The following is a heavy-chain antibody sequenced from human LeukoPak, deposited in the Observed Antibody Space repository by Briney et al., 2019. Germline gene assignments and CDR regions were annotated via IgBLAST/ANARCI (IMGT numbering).Heavy chain of an antibody. CDR1: GLIFETYG. V-gene: IGHV3-30*18. Sequence: PGGSLRLSCEVSGLIFETYGMHWVRQAPGKGLEWVGVISKNGSNTYYGDSVKGRFTISRDSTNNTLSLQMNGLTTEDTGVYFCVKGRRGSSYVHYFDSWGQGTLVTVSS. CDR3: VKGRRGSSYVHYFDS. J-gene: IGHJ4*02. D-gene: IGHD5-18*01. CDR2: ISKNGSNT.